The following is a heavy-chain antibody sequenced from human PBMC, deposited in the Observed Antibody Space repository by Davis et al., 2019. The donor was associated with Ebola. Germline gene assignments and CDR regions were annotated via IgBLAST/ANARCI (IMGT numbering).Heavy chain of an antibody. CDR1: GFTFNNYW. J-gene: IGHJ3*02. D-gene: IGHD3-16*01. V-gene: IGHV3-7*03. CDR2: IKEDGSDK. CDR3: ASMLWGGGFDI. Sequence: GESLKISCEASGFTFNNYWMSWVRQAPGKGLEWVANIKEDGSDKNYLDSVKGRFTISRDNAKNSLYLQMNSLRDEDTGVYYCASMLWGGGFDIWDPGTTVTVSS.